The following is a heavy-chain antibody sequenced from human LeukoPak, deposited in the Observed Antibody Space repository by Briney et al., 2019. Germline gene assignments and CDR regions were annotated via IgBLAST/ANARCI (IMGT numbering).Heavy chain of an antibody. V-gene: IGHV3-7*01. D-gene: IGHD2-2*01. Sequence: AGGSLRLSYAASAFTFSMYWMNWVRQSPGKGLEWLADIKKDGSENYYVVSVKGRLTISRDNAKNSVYLKIDSQRGEDTAVYFSARDTPLREVEPADRGEYHSYYGMDVWGQGTRVTVSS. J-gene: IGHJ6*02. CDR1: AFTFSMYW. CDR3: ARDTPLREVEPADRGEYHSYYGMDV. CDR2: IKKDGSEN.